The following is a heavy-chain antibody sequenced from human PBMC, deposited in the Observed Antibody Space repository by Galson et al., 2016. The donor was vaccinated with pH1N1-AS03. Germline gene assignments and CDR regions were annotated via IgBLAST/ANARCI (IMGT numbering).Heavy chain of an antibody. CDR1: GFTFSRST. Sequence: SLRLSCAASGFTFSRSTMHWVRQASGKGLEWVGHIRTKPNSYATAYGASMKGRFTISRDDSKNITYLQMNSLQIDDTAVYFCSRGDWFHWGQGTLVTVSS. J-gene: IGHJ4*02. D-gene: IGHD3-9*01. CDR2: IRTKPNSYAT. CDR3: SRGDWFH. V-gene: IGHV3-73*01.